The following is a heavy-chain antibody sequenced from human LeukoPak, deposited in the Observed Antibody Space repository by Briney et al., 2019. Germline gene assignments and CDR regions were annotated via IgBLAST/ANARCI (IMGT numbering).Heavy chain of an antibody. J-gene: IGHJ4*02. D-gene: IGHD4-23*01. V-gene: IGHV4-4*02. CDR3: ARNGGNSDYDY. Sequence: KPSETLSLTCAVSGGSISSSSSICWTWVRQPPGKGLEWIGEIYHSGATNYNPSLKSRVTMLLDKSKNQFSLKLNSVTAADTAVYYCARNGGNSDYDYWGQGTLVTVPA. CDR1: GGSISSSSSIC. CDR2: IYHSGAT.